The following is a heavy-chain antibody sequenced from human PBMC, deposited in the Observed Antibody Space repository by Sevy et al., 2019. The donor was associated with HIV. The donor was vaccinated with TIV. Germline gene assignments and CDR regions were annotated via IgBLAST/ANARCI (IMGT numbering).Heavy chain of an antibody. D-gene: IGHD6-6*01. CDR1: GYTFTSYD. J-gene: IGHJ6*02. CDR2: MNPNSGNT. V-gene: IGHV1-8*01. Sequence: ASVKVSCKASGYTFTSYDINWVRQATGQGLEWMGWMNPNSGNTGYAQKFQGRVTMTRNTSISTAYMELSSLRSEDTAVYYCAITPGKGIAARPNKNYYYYGMDVWGQGTTVTDSS. CDR3: AITPGKGIAARPNKNYYYYGMDV.